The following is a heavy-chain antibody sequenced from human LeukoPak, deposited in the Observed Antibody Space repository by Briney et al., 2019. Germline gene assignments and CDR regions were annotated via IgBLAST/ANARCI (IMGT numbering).Heavy chain of an antibody. D-gene: IGHD2-15*01. CDR3: ARLCSGGSCYLQDY. CDR1: GFTFDDYA. Sequence: PGGSLRLSCAASGFTFDDYAMHWVRQAPGKGLEWVSLISGDGGSTYYADSVKGRFTISRHNSKNTLYLQMNSLRAEDTAVYYCARLCSGGSCYLQDYWGQGTLVTVSS. V-gene: IGHV3-43*02. J-gene: IGHJ4*02. CDR2: ISGDGGST.